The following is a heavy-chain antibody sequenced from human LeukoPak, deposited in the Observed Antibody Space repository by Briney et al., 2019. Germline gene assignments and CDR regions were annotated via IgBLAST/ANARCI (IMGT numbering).Heavy chain of an antibody. CDR2: ISWNSGSI. Sequence: AGGSLRLSCAASGFTFDDYALHWVRQAPGKGLEWVSGISWNSGSIGYADSVKSRFTISRDNAKNTLYLQMNSLRAEDMAVYYCARDLNTGSYDVWGQGTLVTVSS. D-gene: IGHD1-26*01. V-gene: IGHV3-9*03. CDR3: ARDLNTGSYDV. J-gene: IGHJ4*02. CDR1: GFTFDDYA.